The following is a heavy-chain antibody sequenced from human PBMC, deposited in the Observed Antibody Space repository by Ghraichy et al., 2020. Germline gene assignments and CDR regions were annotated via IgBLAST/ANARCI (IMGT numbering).Heavy chain of an antibody. Sequence: SETLSLTCTVSGGSISSGGYYWSWIRQHPGKGLEWIGYIYYSGSTYYNPSLKSRVTISVDTSKNQFSLKLSSVTAADTAVYYCARSGWLRTSDYGDYDPYYFDYGGQGTLVTVSS. CDR1: GGSISSGGYY. V-gene: IGHV4-31*03. CDR3: ARSGWLRTSDYGDYDPYYFDY. CDR2: IYYSGST. D-gene: IGHD4-17*01. J-gene: IGHJ4*02.